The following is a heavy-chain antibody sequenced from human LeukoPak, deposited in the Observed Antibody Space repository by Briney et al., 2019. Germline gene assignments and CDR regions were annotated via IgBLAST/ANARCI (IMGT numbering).Heavy chain of an antibody. CDR3: ARRYYYDSSGYHDY. D-gene: IGHD3-22*01. CDR2: IYPGDSDT. V-gene: IGHV5-51*01. Sequence: TRGESLKISCKGSVYSFTSYWIGWVRQMPGKGLEWMGIIYPGDSDTRYSPSFQGQVTISADKSISTAYLQWSSLKASDTAMYYCARRYYYDSSGYHDYWGQGTLVTVSS. J-gene: IGHJ4*02. CDR1: VYSFTSYW.